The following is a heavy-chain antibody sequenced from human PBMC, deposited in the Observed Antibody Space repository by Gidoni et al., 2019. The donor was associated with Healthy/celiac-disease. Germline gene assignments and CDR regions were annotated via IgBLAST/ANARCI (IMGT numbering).Heavy chain of an antibody. CDR2: ISSSSSTI. D-gene: IGHD6-19*01. CDR3: ARRTGVQWLAYYYYYGMDV. CDR1: GFTFSSYS. J-gene: IGHJ6*02. Sequence: EVQLVESGGGLVQPGGSLRLSCAASGFTFSSYSMNWVRQAPGQGLEWVSYISSSSSTIYYADSVKGRFTISRDNAKNSLYLQMNSLRAEDTAVYYCARRTGVQWLAYYYYYGMDVWGQGTTVTVSS. V-gene: IGHV3-48*01.